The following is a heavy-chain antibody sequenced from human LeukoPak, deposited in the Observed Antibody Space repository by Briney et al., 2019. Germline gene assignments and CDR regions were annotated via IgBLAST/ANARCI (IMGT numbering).Heavy chain of an antibody. Sequence: SETLSLTCAASGGSISSSNWWSWVRQPPGKGLEWIGEIYHSGSTNYNPSLKSRVTISVDKSKNQFSLKLSSVTAADTAVYYCAREENSSSWYKYFDYWGQGTLVTVSS. D-gene: IGHD6-13*01. CDR1: GGSISSSNW. CDR2: IYHSGST. CDR3: AREENSSSWYKYFDY. J-gene: IGHJ4*02. V-gene: IGHV4-4*02.